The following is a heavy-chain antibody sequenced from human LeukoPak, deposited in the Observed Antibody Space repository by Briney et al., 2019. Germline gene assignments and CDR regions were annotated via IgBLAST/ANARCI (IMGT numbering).Heavy chain of an antibody. CDR3: ATLRPHMTTVIHDAFDI. J-gene: IGHJ3*02. Sequence: ASVKVSCKVSGYTLTELSMHWVRQAPGKGLEWMGGFDPEDGETIYAQKFQGRVTMTEDTSTDTAYMELSSLRSENTAVYYCATLRPHMTTVIHDAFDIWGQGTMVTVSS. CDR1: GYTLTELS. D-gene: IGHD4-17*01. CDR2: FDPEDGET. V-gene: IGHV1-24*01.